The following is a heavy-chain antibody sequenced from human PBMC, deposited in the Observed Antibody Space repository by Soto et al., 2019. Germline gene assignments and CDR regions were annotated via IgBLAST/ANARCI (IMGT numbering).Heavy chain of an antibody. Sequence: EVLFVESGGGLVQPGGSLSLSCAVSGFNYNNFAMNWVRQAPGKVLEWVADISASGATIFYADSVKGRFSISRDNARKSLDLQINSLRLEDTAVYYCARCFGAYSYDQRYLGDCGQGTLVSVYS. J-gene: IGHJ4*02. CDR3: ARCFGAYSYDQRYLGD. CDR2: ISASGATI. V-gene: IGHV3-48*03. CDR1: GFNYNNFA. D-gene: IGHD5-18*01.